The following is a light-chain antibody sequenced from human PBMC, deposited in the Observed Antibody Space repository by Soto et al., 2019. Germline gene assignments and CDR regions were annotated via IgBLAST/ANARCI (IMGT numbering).Light chain of an antibody. CDR1: SSDVDAYNY. V-gene: IGLV2-14*03. CDR2: DVS. CDR3: CSYTSSSTYV. Sequence: QSALAQPASVSGSPGQSITISCTGTSSDVDAYNYVSWYQQHPGKAPKVMIYDVSNRPSGVSYRFSGSKSGITASLTISGLQAEDEADYYSCSYTSSSTYVFGTGTKVTVL. J-gene: IGLJ1*01.